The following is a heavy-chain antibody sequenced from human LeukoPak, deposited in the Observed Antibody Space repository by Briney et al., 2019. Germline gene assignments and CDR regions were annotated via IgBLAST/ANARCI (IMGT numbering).Heavy chain of an antibody. CDR2: IYSGGAT. Sequence: GGSLRLSCAASGVTVGNNYMIWVRQAPGKGLEWVSRIYSGGATNYADSVKGRFTISRDSSKSTLFLQLNSLRAEDTAVYYCARDPSAVALGTYGWGQGTLVTVSS. CDR3: ARDPSAVALGTYG. D-gene: IGHD6-13*01. V-gene: IGHV3-66*01. J-gene: IGHJ4*02. CDR1: GVTVGNNY.